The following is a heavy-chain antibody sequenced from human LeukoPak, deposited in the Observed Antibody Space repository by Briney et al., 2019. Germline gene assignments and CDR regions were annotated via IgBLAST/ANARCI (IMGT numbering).Heavy chain of an antibody. CDR3: ARDQYDTWSRRGNFDS. CDR2: IKLDGSEK. J-gene: IGHJ4*02. D-gene: IGHD3-3*01. Sequence: GGSLRLSCVASGFTFGTYLMSWVRQAPGKGLEWVANIKLDGSEKNYVDSVKGRFTISRDNTKNSLYLQMNSLRAEDTAVFYCARDQYDTWSRRGNFDSWGQGTLVIVSS. V-gene: IGHV3-7*03. CDR1: GFTFGTYL.